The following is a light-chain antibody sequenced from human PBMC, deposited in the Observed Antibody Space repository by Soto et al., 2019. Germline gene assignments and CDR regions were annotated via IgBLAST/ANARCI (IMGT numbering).Light chain of an antibody. CDR1: QSVSDTH. V-gene: IGKV3D-20*02. J-gene: IGKJ4*01. Sequence: EIVLTQSPGALSLSPGESATLSCRASQSVSDTHVAWYQQRPGQAPRLLIYDASRRDIGVPDRFIGSGSATDFTLTISGLEPEDFAVYYCQQRSNWPLTFGGGTKVEIK. CDR2: DAS. CDR3: QQRSNWPLT.